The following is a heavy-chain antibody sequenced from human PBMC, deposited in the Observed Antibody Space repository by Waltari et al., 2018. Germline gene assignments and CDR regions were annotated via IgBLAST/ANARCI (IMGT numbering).Heavy chain of an antibody. D-gene: IGHD1-20*01. CDR3: AKPFYNWDDPLHS. CDR2: ITVSDDT. Sequence: EVQLLASGVGLVQPGGSLRLSCSLSAILFTHFAINWVRLAPGTGLDWVAAITVSDDTFYADSVMGRFTVSRDTSKNTVYLQMNGLRAEDTAIYYCAKPFYNWDDPLHSWGQGTLVAVSS. V-gene: IGHV3-23*01. J-gene: IGHJ4*02. CDR1: AILFTHFA.